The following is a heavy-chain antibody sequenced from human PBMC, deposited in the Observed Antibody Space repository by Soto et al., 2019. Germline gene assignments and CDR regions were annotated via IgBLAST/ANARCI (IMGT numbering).Heavy chain of an antibody. CDR2: IYTGDSDT. CDR1: GYPFTNYC. V-gene: IGHV5-51*01. Sequence: GECLTISCKGPGYPFTNYCIVWVLQMPGKGLEWMGIIYTGDSDTKYNPSFQGQVTISADKSITTTYLQWSSLKASDTAIYYCAASIFYYGMDVWGQGTTVTVPS. CDR3: AASIFYYGMDV. J-gene: IGHJ6*02.